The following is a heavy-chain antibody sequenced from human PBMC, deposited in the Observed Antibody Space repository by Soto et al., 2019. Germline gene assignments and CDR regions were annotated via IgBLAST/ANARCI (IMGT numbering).Heavy chain of an antibody. J-gene: IGHJ5*02. CDR2: IYHSGST. V-gene: IGHV4-30-2*01. D-gene: IGHD3-22*01. CDR1: GGSISSGGYS. Sequence: QLQLQESGSGLVKPSQTLSLTCAVSGGSISSGGYSWSWIRQPPGKGLEWIGYIYHSGSTYYNPSLKSRVTISVDRSKNQFSLKLSSVTAADTAVYYCARSSDSSGYYNWFDPWGQGTLVTVSS. CDR3: ARSSDSSGYYNWFDP.